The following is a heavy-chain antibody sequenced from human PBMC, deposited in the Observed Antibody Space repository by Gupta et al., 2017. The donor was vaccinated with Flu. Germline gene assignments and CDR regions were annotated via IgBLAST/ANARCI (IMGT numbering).Heavy chain of an antibody. CDR2: IIPIFGTA. CDR3: ARGTIFGVVSQHRYYFDY. V-gene: IGHV1-69*06. D-gene: IGHD3-3*01. Sequence: IIPIFGTANYAQKFQGRVTITADTSTSTAYMELSSLRSEDTAVYYCARGTIFGVVSQHRYYFDYWGQGTLVTVSS. J-gene: IGHJ4*02.